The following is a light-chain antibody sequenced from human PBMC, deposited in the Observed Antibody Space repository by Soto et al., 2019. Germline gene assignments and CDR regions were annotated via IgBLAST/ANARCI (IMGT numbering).Light chain of an antibody. Sequence: QSALTQPASVSGSPGQAFTISCTGTSSDVGGYTYVSWYQQHPGKAPKFIIYDVSNRPSGVSNRFSGSKSGNTASLTISGLQAEDEADYYCSSYTTSNTRQIVFGTGTKVTVL. J-gene: IGLJ1*01. CDR2: DVS. CDR3: SSYTTSNTRQIV. CDR1: SSDVGGYTY. V-gene: IGLV2-14*01.